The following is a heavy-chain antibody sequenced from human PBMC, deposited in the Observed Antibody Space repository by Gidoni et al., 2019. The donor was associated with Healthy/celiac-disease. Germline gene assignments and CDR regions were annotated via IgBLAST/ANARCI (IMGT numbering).Heavy chain of an antibody. V-gene: IGHV4-39*01. CDR2: IYYSGST. CDR1: GGSISSSSSH. Sequence: QLQLQESGPGLVKPSETLSLTCTVSGGSISSSSSHGGWIRQPPGKGLGCIGCIYYSGSTYYNPSLKSRVTISVDTSKNQFSLKLSSVTAADTAVYYCARPGGSYYSPIDYWGQGTLVTVSS. CDR3: ARPGGSYYSPIDY. D-gene: IGHD1-26*01. J-gene: IGHJ4*02.